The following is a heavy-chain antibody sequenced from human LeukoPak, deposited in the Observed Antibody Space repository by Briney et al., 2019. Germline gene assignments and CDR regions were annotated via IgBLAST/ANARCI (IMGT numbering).Heavy chain of an antibody. CDR2: IRYDGGDK. Sequence: GGSLRLSCPGSGCTCSGYGKHWVRQAPGKGLEWVSFIRYDGGDKYYADSVKGRFTISRDNSKTKLYLQMKSLRVEDTAVYHRAAINIAQVPIHVYWGQGTLVTVSS. CDR3: AAINIAQVPIHVY. J-gene: IGHJ4*02. CDR1: GCTCSGYG. V-gene: IGHV3-30*02. D-gene: IGHD2-2*01.